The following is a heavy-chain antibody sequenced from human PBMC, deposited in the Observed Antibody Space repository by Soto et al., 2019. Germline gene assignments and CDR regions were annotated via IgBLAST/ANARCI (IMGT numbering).Heavy chain of an antibody. J-gene: IGHJ2*01. Sequence: QVQLVQSGAEVKKPGASVKVSCTTYGYTFSDYFLHWVSQAPGQGHEWMGFINPKRGGTEYAPKFKGRVTMTRDTSSSTVYMYLSGLTSDDTAIYYCARDSGIPGRYWYFGLWGRGTLVTVSS. CDR1: GYTFSDYF. V-gene: IGHV1-2*02. CDR3: ARDSGIPGRYWYFGL. CDR2: INPKRGGT. D-gene: IGHD2-21*01.